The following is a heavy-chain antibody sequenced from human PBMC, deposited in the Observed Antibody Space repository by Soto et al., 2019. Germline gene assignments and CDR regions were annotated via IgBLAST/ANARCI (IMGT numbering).Heavy chain of an antibody. D-gene: IGHD6-13*01. CDR3: AREASGIDS. J-gene: IGHJ4*02. CDR1: GGSISSDGNY. Sequence: SETLSLTCTDSGGSISSDGNYWSWIRQHPGKGLEWIGYICCSGSTYYKPSLKSRVSISVDTSKNQFSLNLSSVTAADTAVYYCAREASGIDSWGQGTLVTVSS. CDR2: ICCSGST. V-gene: IGHV4-31*03.